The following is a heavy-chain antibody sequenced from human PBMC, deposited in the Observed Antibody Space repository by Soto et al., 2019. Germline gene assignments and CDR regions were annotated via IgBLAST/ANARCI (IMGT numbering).Heavy chain of an antibody. CDR2: IIPILGIA. J-gene: IGHJ5*02. V-gene: IGHV1-69*08. CDR1: GGTFSSYT. D-gene: IGHD2-2*01. Sequence: QVQLVQSGAEVKKPGSSVKVSCKASGGTFSSYTISWVRQAPGQGLEWMGRIIPILGIANYAQKFQGRVTITADKSTRTAYMELRSLGSEARAEYSCARDPMGFEVVPAAMRGGDNWFDPWGQGTLVTVSS. CDR3: ARDPMGFEVVPAAMRGGDNWFDP.